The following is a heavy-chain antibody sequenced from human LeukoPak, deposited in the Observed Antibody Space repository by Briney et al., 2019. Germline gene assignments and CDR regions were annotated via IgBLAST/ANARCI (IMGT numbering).Heavy chain of an antibody. V-gene: IGHV1-24*01. J-gene: IGHJ4*02. D-gene: IGHD3-9*01. CDR2: FDVEDGET. Sequence: ASVKVSCKVSGYTLTELSMHWVRQAPGKGLEWMGGFDVEDGETIYAQKFQGRVTMTEDTSTDTAYMELSSLRSEDTAVYYCATGGYDILTGYYGDARRGYYFDYWGQGTLVTVSS. CDR3: ATGGYDILTGYYGDARRGYYFDY. CDR1: GYTLTELS.